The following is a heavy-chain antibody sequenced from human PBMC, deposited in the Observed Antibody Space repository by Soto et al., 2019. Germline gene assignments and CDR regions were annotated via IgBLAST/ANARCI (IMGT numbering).Heavy chain of an antibody. J-gene: IGHJ3*02. Sequence: QVQLVQSGAEVKKPGASVKVSCKASGYTFTSYYMHWVRQAPGQGLEWMGIINPSGGSTSYAQKFQGRVTMTRDTSTSTVYMELSSMRSDDTAVYYCARGSSEDAFDIWGQGTMVTVSS. D-gene: IGHD6-25*01. CDR1: GYTFTSYY. CDR2: INPSGGST. CDR3: ARGSSEDAFDI. V-gene: IGHV1-46*01.